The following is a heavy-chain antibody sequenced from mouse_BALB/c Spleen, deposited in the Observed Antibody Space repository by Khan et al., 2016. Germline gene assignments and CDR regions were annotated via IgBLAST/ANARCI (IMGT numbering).Heavy chain of an antibody. CDR1: GYTFTNYG. J-gene: IGHJ4*01. Sequence: QIQLVQSGPELKKPGETVKISCKATGYTFTNYGMNWVKQAPGKGLKWMGWINTYTGEPTYADDFKGRFAFSLETSASTAYLQINNLKNEDMATSFCARYYYGYAMDYWGQGTSVTVSS. CDR3: ARYYYGYAMDY. D-gene: IGHD1-1*01. CDR2: INTYTGEP. V-gene: IGHV9-1*02.